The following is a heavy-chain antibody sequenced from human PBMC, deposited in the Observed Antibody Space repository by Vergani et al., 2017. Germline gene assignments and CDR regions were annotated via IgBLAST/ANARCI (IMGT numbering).Heavy chain of an antibody. CDR2: IYYSGST. Sequence: QVQLQQWGAGLLKPSETLSLTCAVYGGSFSGYYWSWIRQPPGKGLEWIGNIYYSGSTDYNPSLKSRVTISVDTSKNKFSLKLSSVTAADTAVYYCTRVGATNYYYYMDVWGKGTTVTVSS. CDR3: TRVGATNYYYYMDV. V-gene: IGHV4-34*01. J-gene: IGHJ6*03. D-gene: IGHD1-26*01. CDR1: GGSFSGYY.